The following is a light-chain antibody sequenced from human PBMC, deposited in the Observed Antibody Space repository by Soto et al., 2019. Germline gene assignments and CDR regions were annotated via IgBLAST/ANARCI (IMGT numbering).Light chain of an antibody. Sequence: DIVMTQSPDSLAVSLGERASINCKSSQSLFSSSNSKNFLGWYQQKPGQPPKLLIYWASIRDSGVPDRFSGSGSEADFTLTINNLQAEDVAVYYCQQYYNASITFGRGTRLEIK. J-gene: IGKJ5*01. V-gene: IGKV4-1*01. CDR1: QSLFSSSNSKNF. CDR2: WAS. CDR3: QQYYNASIT.